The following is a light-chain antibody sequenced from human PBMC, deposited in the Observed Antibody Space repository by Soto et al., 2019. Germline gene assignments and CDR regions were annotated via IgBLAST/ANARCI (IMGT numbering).Light chain of an antibody. CDR3: CSYAGSSTYYV. Sequence: QSVLTQPASVSGSPGQSITISCTGTSSDVGSYNLVSGYQQHPGKAPTLMIHEGSKRPSGVSNRFSGSKSGNTASLTISGLQAEDEADYYCCSYAGSSTYYVFGTGTKVTV. CDR2: EGS. V-gene: IGLV2-23*01. CDR1: SSDVGSYNL. J-gene: IGLJ1*01.